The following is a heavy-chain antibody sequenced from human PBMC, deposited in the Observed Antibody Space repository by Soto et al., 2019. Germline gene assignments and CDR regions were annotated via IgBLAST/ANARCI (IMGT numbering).Heavy chain of an antibody. CDR3: ARDTPSYDFWSGPLTPYYYYYGMDV. CDR2: INPNSGGT. V-gene: IGHV1-2*06. Sequence: ASVKVSCKASGYTFTGYYMHWVRQAPGQGLEWMGRINPNSGGTNYAQKFQGRVTMTRDTSISTAYMELSRLRSDDTAVYYCARDTPSYDFWSGPLTPYYYYYGMDVWGQGTTVTVSS. CDR1: GYTFTGYY. D-gene: IGHD3-3*01. J-gene: IGHJ6*02.